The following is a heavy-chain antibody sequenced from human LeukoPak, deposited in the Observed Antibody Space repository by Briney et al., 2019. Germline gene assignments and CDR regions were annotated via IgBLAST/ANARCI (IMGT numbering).Heavy chain of an antibody. CDR3: GRAGFGTAYNRFYYYMDV. V-gene: IGHV4-4*07. J-gene: IGHJ6*03. D-gene: IGHD3-16*01. CDR2: IYTSGTT. CDR1: GGSINNYY. Sequence: SETLSLTCTVSGGSINNYYWTWIRQPAGKGLEWIGRIYTSGTTNYNPSLKSRVTMSVDTSKSQFSLKLSSVTAADTAVYYCGRAGFGTAYNRFYYYMDVWGKGTTVTVSS.